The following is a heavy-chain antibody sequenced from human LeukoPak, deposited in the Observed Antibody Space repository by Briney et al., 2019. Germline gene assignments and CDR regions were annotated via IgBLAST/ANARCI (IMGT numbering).Heavy chain of an antibody. Sequence: SETLSLTCAVYGGSFSGYYWSWIRQPPGKGLEWIGEINHSGSTNYNPSLKSRVAISLDTSKNQFSLKLSSLTAADTSVYYCARGFDLDAFHNWAQGTMVTVSS. CDR2: INHSGST. V-gene: IGHV4-34*01. CDR1: GGSFSGYY. D-gene: IGHD3/OR15-3a*01. CDR3: ARGFDLDAFHN. J-gene: IGHJ3*02.